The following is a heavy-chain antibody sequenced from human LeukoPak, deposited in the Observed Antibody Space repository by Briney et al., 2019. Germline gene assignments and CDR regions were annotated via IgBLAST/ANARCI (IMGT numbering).Heavy chain of an antibody. CDR1: GGPISSYY. CDR2: IYHSGST. CDR3: ARDRVVAGYYYGMDV. J-gene: IGHJ6*02. V-gene: IGHV4-59*12. Sequence: PSETLSLTCTVSGGPISSYYWSWIRQPPGKGLEWIGYIYHSGSTYYNPSLKSRVTISVDRSKNQFSLKLSSVTAADTAVYYCARDRVVAGYYYGMDVWGQGTTVTVSS. D-gene: IGHD2-15*01.